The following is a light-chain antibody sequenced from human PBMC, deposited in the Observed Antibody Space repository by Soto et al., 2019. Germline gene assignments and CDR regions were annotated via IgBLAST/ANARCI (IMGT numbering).Light chain of an antibody. Sequence: QLVLTQSPSASASLGASVKLTCTLSSGHSTYAIAWHQQQPEKGPRYLMKVNSDGSHSKGDGIPDRFSGSSSGAERYLSISSLQSGDEADYYCQTWGTGVRVIGGGTKLTVL. CDR1: SGHSTYA. CDR3: QTWGTGVRV. J-gene: IGLJ3*02. CDR2: VNSDGSH. V-gene: IGLV4-69*01.